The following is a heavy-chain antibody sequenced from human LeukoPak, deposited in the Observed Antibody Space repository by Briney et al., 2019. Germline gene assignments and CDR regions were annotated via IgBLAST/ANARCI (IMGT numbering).Heavy chain of an antibody. J-gene: IGHJ6*03. D-gene: IGHD3-10*01. Sequence: ASVKLSCKASGYTFIGYYMHWVRQAPGQGLEWMGWMNPNSGNTGYAQKLQGRVTLTRNTSITTAYMELSSLRSEDTAVYYCARGRYYGSGSQPSSCYMDVWGKGTTVTVSS. V-gene: IGHV1-8*03. CDR1: GYTFIGYY. CDR3: ARGRYYGSGSQPSSCYMDV. CDR2: MNPNSGNT.